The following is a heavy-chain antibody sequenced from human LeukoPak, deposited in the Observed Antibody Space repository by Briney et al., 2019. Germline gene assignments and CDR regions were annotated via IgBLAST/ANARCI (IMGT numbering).Heavy chain of an antibody. J-gene: IGHJ4*02. CDR3: AKDQAVLLWFGELSH. CDR2: XRDDGSNK. V-gene: IGHV3-30*02. Sequence: SXXASGXTFSSYGMHWVRQAPGKXXXXXAFXRDDGSNKYYADSVKGRFTISRDNSKNTLYLQMNSLRAEDTAVYYCAKDQAVLLWFGELSHWGQGTLVTVSS. D-gene: IGHD3-10*01. CDR1: GXTFSSYG.